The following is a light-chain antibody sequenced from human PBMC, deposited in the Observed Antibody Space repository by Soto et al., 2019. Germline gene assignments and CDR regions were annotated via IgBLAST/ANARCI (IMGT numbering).Light chain of an antibody. V-gene: IGKV3-15*01. Sequence: EIVMTQSPATLSVSPGDRATLSCRASQIISTNLAWYQRKPGQAPRLLIYGASARATGIPARFSGSGSGTEFTLTITSLQSEDFAVHYCQQYNSWPPYTFGQGTKLEI. CDR2: GAS. CDR1: QIISTN. J-gene: IGKJ2*01. CDR3: QQYNSWPPYT.